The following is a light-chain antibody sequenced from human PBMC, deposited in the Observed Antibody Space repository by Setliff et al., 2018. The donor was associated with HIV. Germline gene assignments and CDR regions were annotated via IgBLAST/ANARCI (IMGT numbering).Light chain of an antibody. CDR1: SGRIASNN. CDR3: QSYDSSTRWV. V-gene: IGLV6-57*01. J-gene: IGLJ3*02. Sequence: NFMLTQPHSVSESPGKTVTISCTRSSGRIASNNVQWYQQRPGSSPTTVIYEDNQRPSGVPDRFSGSIDSSSNAASLTISGLKTEDEADYYCQSYDSSTRWVFGGGTKVTVL. CDR2: EDN.